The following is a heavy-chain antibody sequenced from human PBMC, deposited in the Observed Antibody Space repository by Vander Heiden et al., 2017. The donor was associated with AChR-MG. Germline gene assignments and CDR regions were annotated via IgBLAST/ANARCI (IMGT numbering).Heavy chain of an antibody. V-gene: IGHV3-48*02. CDR3: ARDQFPCSSTSCYHVWFDP. J-gene: IGHJ5*02. CDR2: ISSSSSTI. CDR1: GCTSRSYS. D-gene: IGHD2-2*01. Sequence: EVPLVESVGGLVQLGASLRPFCAASGCTSRSYSMNWVRQAPGKGLEWVSYISSSSSTIYYADSVKDRFTISRDNAKNSLYLQMNSLRDEDTAVYYCARDQFPCSSTSCYHVWFDPWGQRTLVTVSS.